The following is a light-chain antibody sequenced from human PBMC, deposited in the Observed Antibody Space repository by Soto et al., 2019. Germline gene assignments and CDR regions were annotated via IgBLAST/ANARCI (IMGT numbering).Light chain of an antibody. V-gene: IGKV3D-20*01. CDR1: QSVSNSY. CDR3: QQYGSSPLT. J-gene: IGKJ4*01. Sequence: EIVLTQSPATLSLSPGERATLSCGASQSVSNSYVAWYQQKPGLAPRPLLYDASNRATAIPDRFSGSGSGTDFTLTISRLEPDDFAVYYCQQYGSSPLTFGGGTKVEIK. CDR2: DAS.